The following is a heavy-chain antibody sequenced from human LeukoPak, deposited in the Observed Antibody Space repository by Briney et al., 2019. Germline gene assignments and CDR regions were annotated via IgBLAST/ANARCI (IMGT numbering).Heavy chain of an antibody. D-gene: IGHD3-22*01. Sequence: PGGSLRLSCAASGFIVSSNYMSWVRQAPGKGLEWVSVISSGGNTYYADSVKGRFTISRDISKNTLYLQMNGLRAEDTAVYYCAREVRGYYLDYWGQGTLVTVSS. CDR1: GFIVSSNY. CDR2: ISSGGNT. J-gene: IGHJ4*02. V-gene: IGHV3-53*01. CDR3: AREVRGYYLDY.